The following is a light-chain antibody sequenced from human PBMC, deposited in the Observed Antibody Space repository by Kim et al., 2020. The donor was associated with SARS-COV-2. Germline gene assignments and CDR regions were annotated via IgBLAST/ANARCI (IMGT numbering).Light chain of an antibody. CDR1: SLRSYY. CDR3: NSRDSNENVF. CDR2: SKN. J-gene: IGLJ2*01. V-gene: IGLV3-19*01. Sequence: VSLGQTVRITRPGDSLRSYYATFCQHKPRQAPIVVIYSKNNRPSGIPDRCSGSGSGNTASLTITGTQAGDKADYYCNSRDSNENVFFGGGTQLTVL.